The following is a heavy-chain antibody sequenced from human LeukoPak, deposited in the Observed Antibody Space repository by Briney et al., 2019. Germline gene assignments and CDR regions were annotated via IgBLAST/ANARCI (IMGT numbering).Heavy chain of an antibody. V-gene: IGHV4-34*01. D-gene: IGHD3-16*01. CDR2: INHSGST. Sequence: PSETLSLTCAVYGGSFSGYYWSWIRQPPGKGLEWIGEINHSGSTNYNPSLKSRVTISVDTSKNQFSLKLSSVTAADTAVYYCARVSLFTFGGVMNAFDIWGQGTMVTVSS. J-gene: IGHJ3*02. CDR3: ARVSLFTFGGVMNAFDI. CDR1: GGSFSGYY.